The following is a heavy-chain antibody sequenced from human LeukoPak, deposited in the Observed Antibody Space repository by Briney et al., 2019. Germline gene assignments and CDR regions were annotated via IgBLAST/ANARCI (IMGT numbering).Heavy chain of an antibody. CDR2: ISSSGSTI. CDR3: ARDVGYCSSTSCFNWFDP. Sequence: GGSLRLSCAASGFTFSDYYMSWIRQAPGKGLEWDSYISSSGSTIYYADSVKGRFTISRDNAKNSLYLQMNSLRAEDTAVYYCARDVGYCSSTSCFNWFDPWGQGTLVTVSS. J-gene: IGHJ5*02. D-gene: IGHD2-2*01. V-gene: IGHV3-11*01. CDR1: GFTFSDYY.